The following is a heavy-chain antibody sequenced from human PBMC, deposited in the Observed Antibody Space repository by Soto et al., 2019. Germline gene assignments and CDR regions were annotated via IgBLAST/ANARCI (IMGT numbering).Heavy chain of an antibody. V-gene: IGHV4-59*01. J-gene: IGHJ4*02. CDR1: GGSLSSYW. CDR3: ARGPGASGTYHYFFDY. Sequence: SETLSLTCTVSGGSLSSYWWSWIRQPPGKGLEWIGYIYYTGSTNYNPPLKSRVTISLDASKNQFSLKLNSATAADTAVYYCARGPGASGTYHYFFDYWGPGTLVTVSS. D-gene: IGHD3-10*01. CDR2: IYYTGST.